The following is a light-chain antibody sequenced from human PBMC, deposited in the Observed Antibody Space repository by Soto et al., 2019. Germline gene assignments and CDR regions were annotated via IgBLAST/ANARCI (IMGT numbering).Light chain of an antibody. J-gene: IGKJ1*01. V-gene: IGKV4-1*01. CDR2: WAS. CDR1: QSLLHSSDNRNY. CDR3: QQYYSTPWT. Sequence: EIVMAQFPEPLAVSVGERATIKCRSSQSLLHSSDNRNYLTWYQQKPGQPPKLLIYWASTRHSGVPDRFSGSGSGTDFTLTINSLQAEDVAVYYCQQYYSTPWTCGQGTKVEIK.